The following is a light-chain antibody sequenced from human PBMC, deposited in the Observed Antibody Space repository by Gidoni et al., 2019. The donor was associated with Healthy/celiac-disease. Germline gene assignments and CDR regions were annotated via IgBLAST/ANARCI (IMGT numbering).Light chain of an antibody. V-gene: IGKV1-5*03. Sequence: DIQMTQSPSTLSASVGDRVTITCRASQSISSWLAWYQQKPGKAPKLLIYKASKASSLESGVPSRFSGSGSGTEFTLTISSLQPDDFATYYCQQYDSLWTFGQGTKVEIK. J-gene: IGKJ1*01. CDR3: QQYDSLWT. CDR2: KAS. CDR1: QSISSW.